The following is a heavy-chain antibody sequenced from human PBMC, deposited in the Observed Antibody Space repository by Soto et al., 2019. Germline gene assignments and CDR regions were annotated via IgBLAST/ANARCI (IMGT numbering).Heavy chain of an antibody. V-gene: IGHV1-46*01. CDR1: GYIFINYY. D-gene: IGHD6-13*01. Sequence: QVQLVQSGAEVKKPGASVKXXXKASGYIFINYYIHWVRQAPGQGLEWIGIINPNGGSTNYAQKFRGRVTLARDTSTSTVYMDLSSLRSEDTAMYYCARDLAAGDFWGQGTLVTVSS. CDR2: INPNGGST. CDR3: ARDLAAGDF. J-gene: IGHJ4*02.